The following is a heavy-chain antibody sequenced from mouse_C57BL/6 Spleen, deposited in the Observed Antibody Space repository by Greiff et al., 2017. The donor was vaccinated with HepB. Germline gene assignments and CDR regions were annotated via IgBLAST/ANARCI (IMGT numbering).Heavy chain of an antibody. V-gene: IGHV1-52*01. J-gene: IGHJ4*01. Sequence: QVQLQQPGAELVRPGSLVKLSCKASGYTFTSYWMHWVKQRPIQGLEWIGNIDPSDSETHYNQKFKDKATLTVDKSSSTAYMQLSSLTSEDSAVYYWARSGYYGSRGGYYAMDYWGQGTSVTVSS. CDR2: IDPSDSET. CDR1: GYTFTSYW. D-gene: IGHD1-1*01. CDR3: ARSGYYGSRGGYYAMDY.